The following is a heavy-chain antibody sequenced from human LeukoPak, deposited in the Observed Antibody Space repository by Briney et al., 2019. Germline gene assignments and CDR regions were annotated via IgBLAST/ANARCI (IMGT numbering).Heavy chain of an antibody. D-gene: IGHD3-22*01. Sequence: GGSLRLSCAASGFTFSRYAMSWVRQAPGKGLEWVSTISGTGGNTYYADSVKGRFTISRDNSKNTMYLQMNSLRAEDTAVYYCAKFQANYYDSSGYGCFDYWGQGALVTVSS. CDR2: ISGTGGNT. J-gene: IGHJ4*02. CDR3: AKFQANYYDSSGYGCFDY. CDR1: GFTFSRYA. V-gene: IGHV3-23*01.